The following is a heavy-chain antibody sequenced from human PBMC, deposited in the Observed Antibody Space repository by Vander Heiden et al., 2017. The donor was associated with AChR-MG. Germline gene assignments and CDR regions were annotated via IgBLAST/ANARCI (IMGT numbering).Heavy chain of an antibody. J-gene: IGHJ5*02. CDR1: GFPFRDYY. D-gene: IGHD4-4*01. CDR2: ISSSGSTI. Sequence: QVQLVESGGGLVKPGGSLRLSCPASGFPFRDYYMSWIRQAPGKGLEWVSYISSSGSTIYYADSVKGRFTISRDNAKNSLYLQMNSLRAEDTAVYYCARGPVTTVKDVDWFDPWGQGTLVTVSS. V-gene: IGHV3-11*01. CDR3: ARGPVTTVKDVDWFDP.